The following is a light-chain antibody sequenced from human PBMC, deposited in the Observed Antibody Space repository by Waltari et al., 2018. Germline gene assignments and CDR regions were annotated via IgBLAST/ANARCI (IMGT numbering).Light chain of an antibody. J-gene: IGKJ1*01. V-gene: IGKV1-13*02. CDR3: QQHNANPWT. CDR1: QDISSS. CDR2: KAS. Sequence: QMTQSPSSLSASVGDRVTITCRASQDISSSLAWYQQKPGKAPKLLIYKASTLQTGVPSRFSGGGSGTDFTLTISSMRPEDFASYHCQQHNANPWTFGQGTKVEIK.